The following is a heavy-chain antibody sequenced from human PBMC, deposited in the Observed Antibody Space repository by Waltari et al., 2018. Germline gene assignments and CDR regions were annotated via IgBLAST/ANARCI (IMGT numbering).Heavy chain of an antibody. CDR3: ARGGLYGQQLLESAFEI. CDR1: GYSFTDYY. D-gene: IGHD6-13*01. CDR2: IIPMFGTA. V-gene: IGHV1-69*05. J-gene: IGHJ3*02. Sequence: VHLVQSGAEVKKPGATVKISCKASGYSFTDYYMHWGRQAPGQGLEWMGGIIPMFGTANYAQKIQDRVTIITDESMTTADMELSSLTSEDTAVYYCARGGLYGQQLLESAFEIWGQGTKVTVSS.